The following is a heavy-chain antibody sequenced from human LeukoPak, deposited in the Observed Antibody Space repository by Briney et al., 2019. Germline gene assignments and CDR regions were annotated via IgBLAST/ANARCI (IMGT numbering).Heavy chain of an antibody. V-gene: IGHV3-7*01. CDR3: ARDSSLLAYNWFDP. J-gene: IGHJ5*02. CDR2: IKQDGSEK. CDR1: GFTFSSYL. Sequence: GGSLRLSCAASGFTFSSYLMSWVRQAPGKGLEWVANIKQDGSEKYYVDSVKGRFTISRDNAKNSLYLQMNSLRAEDTAVYYCARDSSLLAYNWFDPWGQGTLVTVSS.